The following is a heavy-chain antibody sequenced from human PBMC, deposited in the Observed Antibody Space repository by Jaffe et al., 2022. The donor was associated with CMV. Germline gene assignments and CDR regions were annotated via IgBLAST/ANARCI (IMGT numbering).Heavy chain of an antibody. D-gene: IGHD3-10*01. CDR3: ARSSGREDWAFKTYYYYYYMDV. V-gene: IGHV4-59*01. Sequence: QVQLQESGPGLVKPSETLSLTCTVSGGSISSYYWSWIRQPPGKGLEWIGYIYYSGSTNYNPSLKSRVTISVDTSKNQFSLKLSSVTAADTAVYYCARSSGREDWAFKTYYYYYYMDVWGKGTTVTVSS. CDR1: GGSISSYY. CDR2: IYYSGST. J-gene: IGHJ6*03.